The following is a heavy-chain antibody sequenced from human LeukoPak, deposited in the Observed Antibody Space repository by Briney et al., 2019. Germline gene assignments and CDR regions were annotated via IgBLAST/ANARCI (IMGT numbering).Heavy chain of an antibody. CDR1: GFTVSSNY. CDR3: ARGLSDYGGLAYNWFDP. Sequence: GGSLRLSCAASGFTVSSNYMSWVRQAPGKGLEWVSLIYSGGTTSYADSVKGRFTISRDNAKNSLYLQMNSLRAEDTALYHCARGLSDYGGLAYNWFDPWGQGTLVTVSS. CDR2: IYSGGTT. J-gene: IGHJ5*02. D-gene: IGHD4-23*01. V-gene: IGHV3-53*01.